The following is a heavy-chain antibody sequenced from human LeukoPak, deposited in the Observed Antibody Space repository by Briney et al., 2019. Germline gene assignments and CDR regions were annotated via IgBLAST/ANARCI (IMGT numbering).Heavy chain of an antibody. Sequence: AGGSLRLSCAASGFTFSNYAVSWVRQAPGKGLEWVSGISGGGNTFYADSVKGRFTISRDNSKNVLYLQLNTLGAEDTALYYCARAYDSTGDPHLPFDYWGQGTLVTVSS. CDR2: ISGGGNT. V-gene: IGHV3-23*01. CDR3: ARAYDSTGDPHLPFDY. D-gene: IGHD3-22*01. J-gene: IGHJ4*02. CDR1: GFTFSNYA.